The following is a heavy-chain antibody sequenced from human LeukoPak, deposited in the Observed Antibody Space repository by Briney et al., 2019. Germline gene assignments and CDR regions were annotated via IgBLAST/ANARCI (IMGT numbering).Heavy chain of an antibody. Sequence: GGSLRLSCAASGFTFSSYGMHWVRQAPGKGLEWVAVISYDGSNKYYADSVKGRFIISRDNARNSLYLQMNSLRDEDTAVYYCARDGYPGGDYWGQGTLVTVSS. CDR1: GFTFSSYG. CDR2: ISYDGSNK. J-gene: IGHJ4*02. D-gene: IGHD3-22*01. CDR3: ARDGYPGGDY. V-gene: IGHV3-30*03.